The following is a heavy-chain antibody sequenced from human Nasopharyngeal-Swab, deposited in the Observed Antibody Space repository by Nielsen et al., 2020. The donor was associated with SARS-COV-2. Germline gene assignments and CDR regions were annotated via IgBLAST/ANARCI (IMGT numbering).Heavy chain of an antibody. CDR3: ARDGPQDAYDYVWGGQTVFDY. V-gene: IGHV1-69*13. Sequence: SVKVSCKASGGTFSSYAISWVRQAPGQGLEWMGGIIPIFGTANYAQKFQGRVTITADESTSTAYMELSSLRSEDTAVYYCARDGPQDAYDYVWGGQTVFDYWGQGTLVTVSS. J-gene: IGHJ4*02. CDR2: IIPIFGTA. CDR1: GGTFSSYA. D-gene: IGHD3-16*01.